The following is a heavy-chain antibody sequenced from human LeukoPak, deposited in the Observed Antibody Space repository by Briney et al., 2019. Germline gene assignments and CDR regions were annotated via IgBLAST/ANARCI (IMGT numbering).Heavy chain of an antibody. CDR3: ALYSLGY. J-gene: IGHJ4*02. V-gene: IGHV3-72*01. D-gene: IGHD2-21*01. Sequence: GSLRLSCAASGFTLSDHYMDWVRQAPGKGLEWVGRTRNKANSYTTEYAASVKGRFTISRDDSKNSLYLQMNSLKTEDTAVYYCALYSLGYWGQGTLVTVSS. CDR1: GFTLSDHY. CDR2: TRNKANSYTT.